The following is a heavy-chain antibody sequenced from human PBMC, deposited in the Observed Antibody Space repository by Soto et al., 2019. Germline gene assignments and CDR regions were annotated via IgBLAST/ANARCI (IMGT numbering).Heavy chain of an antibody. J-gene: IGHJ5*02. CDR1: GYTFTRYT. D-gene: IGHD2-15*01. V-gene: IGHV1-3*01. Sequence: ASVKFSCTASGYTFTRYTINWVRQAPGQRLEWMGWINPDNGNTKSSQKFQDRVIITRDTSASTAYMDLSSLRSEDTAVYYCARGIATGQLDPWGQGTLVTVSS. CDR3: ARGIATGQLDP. CDR2: INPDNGNT.